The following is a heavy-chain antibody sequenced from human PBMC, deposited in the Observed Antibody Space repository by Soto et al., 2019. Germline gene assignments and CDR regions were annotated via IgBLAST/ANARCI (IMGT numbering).Heavy chain of an antibody. Sequence: SVKVSCKASGGTFSSYAFSWVRQAPGQGLEWMGGIIPIFDTTNYAQKFQGRVTIAADKSTATAYMELSSLRSEDTAIYFCARQVDTNGSGWFEYFDYWGQGTLVTVPQ. CDR3: ARQVDTNGSGWFEYFDY. CDR1: GGTFSSYA. CDR2: IIPIFDTT. J-gene: IGHJ4*02. D-gene: IGHD6-19*01. V-gene: IGHV1-69*06.